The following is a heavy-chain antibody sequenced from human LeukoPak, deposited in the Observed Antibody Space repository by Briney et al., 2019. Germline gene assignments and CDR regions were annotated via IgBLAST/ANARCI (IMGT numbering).Heavy chain of an antibody. CDR1: GLTFADYA. D-gene: IGHD4-17*01. J-gene: IGHJ4*02. V-gene: IGHV3-49*04. CDR2: FTGRQYGGTT. Sequence: PGGSLRLSCTAPGLTFADYAVTWVRQCPGKGLKWVASFTGRQYGGTTEYAASVRGRFTISIDDSKTIAYLHMNRLTIEDTATYYCHRWTTVTTFDNWGQGTLVIVSS. CDR3: HRWTTVTTFDN.